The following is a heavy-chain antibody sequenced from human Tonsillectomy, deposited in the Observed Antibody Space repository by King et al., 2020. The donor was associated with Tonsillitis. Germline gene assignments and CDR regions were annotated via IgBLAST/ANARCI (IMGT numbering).Heavy chain of an antibody. D-gene: IGHD5-12*01. CDR2: MYSSGRT. CDR1: GGSIIGYY. V-gene: IGHV4-4*07. J-gene: IGHJ4*02. Sequence: QLQLQESGPGLVKSSETLSLNCTVSGGSIIGYYWNWIRQPAGKGLEWIGRMYSSGRTTYNPSLESRVTMSVDTSKNQFSLTLTSVTAADTAVYYCARDDGGYDSIINFDYWGLGTLVTVAS. CDR3: ARDDGGYDSIINFDY.